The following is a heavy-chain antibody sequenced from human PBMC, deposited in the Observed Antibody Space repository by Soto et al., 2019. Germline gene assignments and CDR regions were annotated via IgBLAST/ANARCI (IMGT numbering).Heavy chain of an antibody. J-gene: IGHJ4*02. CDR1: GFTFSSYG. CDR3: ARDHGGTVDY. CDR2: IWYDGSNK. Sequence: QVQLVESGGGVVQPGRSLRLSCAASGFTFSSYGMHWVRQAPGKGLEWVAVIWYDGSNKYYADSVKGRFTISRDNSKNTLYLQMNSLRADDTAVYYCARDHGGTVDYWGQGTLVTVSS. D-gene: IGHD3-16*01. V-gene: IGHV3-33*01.